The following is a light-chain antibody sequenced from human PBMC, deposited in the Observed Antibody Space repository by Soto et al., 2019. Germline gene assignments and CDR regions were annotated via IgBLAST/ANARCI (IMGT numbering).Light chain of an antibody. CDR3: TSTSTKYFVIL. CDR1: SSDIGHAYR. Sequence: QSVLTQPPSVSGSPGQSVTISCTGTSSDIGHAYRVSWYQQSPGTAPKLMIYEVNNRPSGVPDRFSGSKSGNTASLTISGLQPEDEADYYCTSTSTKYFVILFGGGTKVTVL. V-gene: IGLV2-18*02. CDR2: EVN. J-gene: IGLJ2*01.